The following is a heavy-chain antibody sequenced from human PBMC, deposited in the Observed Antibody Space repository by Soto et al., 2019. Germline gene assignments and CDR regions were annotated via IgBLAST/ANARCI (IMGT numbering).Heavy chain of an antibody. D-gene: IGHD6-13*01. CDR1: GVTFSSYA. V-gene: IGHV3-30-3*01. Sequence: PGGSMRLSCAASGVTFSSYAMHWVRQAPGKGLEWVAVISYDGSNKYYADSVKGRFTISRDNSKNTLYRQMNSLRAEDTAVYYCARDPSSSWYVPFDYWGQGTLVTVSS. J-gene: IGHJ4*02. CDR3: ARDPSSSWYVPFDY. CDR2: ISYDGSNK.